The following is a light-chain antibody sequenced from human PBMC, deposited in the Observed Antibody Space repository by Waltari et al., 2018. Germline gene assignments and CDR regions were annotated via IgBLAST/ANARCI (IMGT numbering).Light chain of an antibody. J-gene: IGKJ1*01. CDR1: QSVSRA. V-gene: IGKV3-20*01. CDR2: GAS. CDR3: QHYVSLPVT. Sequence: EIVFTQSPGTLSLSPGERATLSCRASQSVSRALAWYQQNPGQAPRLLSYGASDRATGIPDRVSGSGSGTDFSLIISRLEPEDFAVYYCQHYVSLPVTFGQGTKVEIK.